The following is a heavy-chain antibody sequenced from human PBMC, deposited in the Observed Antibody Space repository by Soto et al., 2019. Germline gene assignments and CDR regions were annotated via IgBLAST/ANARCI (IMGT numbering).Heavy chain of an antibody. CDR3: ANARNCSSTSCPYGLDV. Sequence: EVQLVESGGGLVQPGRSLRLSCAASGFTFDDYAMHWVRQAPGKGLEWVSGISWKGGTIGYADSVKGRFNVSSDKARNSLYLQMNSLRRGETALYYCANARNCSSTSCPYGLDVWGQGTTVTVSS. CDR1: GFTFDDYA. J-gene: IGHJ6*02. V-gene: IGHV3-9*01. D-gene: IGHD2-2*01. CDR2: ISWKGGTI.